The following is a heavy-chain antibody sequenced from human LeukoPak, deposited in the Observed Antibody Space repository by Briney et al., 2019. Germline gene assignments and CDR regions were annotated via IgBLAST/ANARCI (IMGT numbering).Heavy chain of an antibody. CDR1: GFTFDDYG. V-gene: IGHV3-20*04. D-gene: IGHD3-22*01. CDR3: ARVLSPTDSSGSFDY. J-gene: IGHJ4*02. CDR2: INWNGGST. Sequence: GGSLRLSCAASGFTFDDYGMSWVRPAPGKGLEWVSGINWNGGSTGYADSVKGRFTISRDNAKNSLYLQMNSLRAEDTALYYCARVLSPTDSSGSFDYWGQGTLVTVSS.